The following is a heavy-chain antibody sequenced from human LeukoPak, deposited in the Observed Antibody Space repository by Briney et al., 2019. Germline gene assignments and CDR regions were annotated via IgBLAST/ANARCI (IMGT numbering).Heavy chain of an antibody. V-gene: IGHV1-18*01. CDR2: ISAYNGNT. D-gene: IGHD6-13*01. J-gene: IGHJ6*02. Sequence: GASVKVSCKASGSTFTNYGFSWVRQAPGQGLEWMGWISAYNGNTNYTQKLQGRVTMSTDAPTGTAYMELRSLRSDDTAVYYCARGAREQQPDYYYGPDVWGQGTTVTVSS. CDR3: ARGAREQQPDYYYGPDV. CDR1: GSTFTNYG.